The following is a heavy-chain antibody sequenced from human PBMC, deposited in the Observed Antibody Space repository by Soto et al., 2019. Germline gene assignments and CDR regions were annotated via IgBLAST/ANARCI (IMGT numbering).Heavy chain of an antibody. CDR3: ARAIASYAYGEGY. CDR1: GGSINSYW. D-gene: IGHD2-21*01. J-gene: IGHJ1*01. Sequence: PSETLSLTCTVSGGSINSYWWSWIRQPAGKGLEWIGRVYSSGTTDYNPSLNSRATMSVETSKNQFSLKLSSVTAADTAVYYCARAIASYAYGEGYWGQGIQVTVSS. CDR2: VYSSGTT. V-gene: IGHV4-4*07.